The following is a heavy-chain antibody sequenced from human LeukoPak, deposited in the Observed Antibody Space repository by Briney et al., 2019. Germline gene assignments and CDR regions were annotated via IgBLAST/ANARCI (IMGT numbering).Heavy chain of an antibody. D-gene: IGHD5-12*01. CDR3: ARVTHPKSSGYDY. Sequence: ASVKVSCKASGGTFSSYAISWVRQAPGQGLEWMGGIIPIFGTANYAQKFQGRVTITADESTSTAYMELSSLRSEDMAVYYCARVTHPKSSGYDYWGQGTLVTVSS. V-gene: IGHV1-69*01. J-gene: IGHJ4*02. CDR1: GGTFSSYA. CDR2: IIPIFGTA.